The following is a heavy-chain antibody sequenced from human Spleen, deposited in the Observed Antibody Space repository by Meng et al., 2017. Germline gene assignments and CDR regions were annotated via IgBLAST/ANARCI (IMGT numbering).Heavy chain of an antibody. D-gene: IGHD1-26*01. V-gene: IGHV3-23*01. CDR3: AKDNSGSYLEGY. CDR1: GFTVSHNY. J-gene: IGHJ4*02. Sequence: GESLKISCAASGFTVSHNYISWVRQAPGKGLEWVSAISGSGGSTYYADSVKGRFTISRDNSKNTLYLQMNSLRAEDTAVYYCAKDNSGSYLEGYWGQGTLVTVSS. CDR2: ISGSGGST.